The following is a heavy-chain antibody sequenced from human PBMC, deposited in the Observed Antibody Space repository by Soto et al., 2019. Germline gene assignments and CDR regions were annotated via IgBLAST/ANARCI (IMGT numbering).Heavy chain of an antibody. CDR2: IYTSGTT. J-gene: IGHJ4*02. V-gene: IGHV4-4*07. D-gene: IGHD6-13*01. CDR1: GGSMSNYY. Sequence: QVLLQESGPGLVKPSETLSLTCTVSGGSMSNYYWTWIRQPAGKGLEWIGRIYTSGTTNYNPSLKSRLTMLIDTSKNQFSLRLSSVTAADTALSYCARQRTYSSSWYDYWGQGTLVTVSS. CDR3: ARQRTYSSSWYDY.